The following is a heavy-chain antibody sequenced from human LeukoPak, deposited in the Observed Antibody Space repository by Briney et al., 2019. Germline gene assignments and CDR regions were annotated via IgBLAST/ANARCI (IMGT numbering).Heavy chain of an antibody. V-gene: IGHV3-48*03. D-gene: IGHD3-9*01. CDR3: ARQTLGATGYSAFDF. J-gene: IGHJ3*01. CDR2: ISDNGSPI. Sequence: GGSLRLSCAASGFTSSSHEMNWVRQAPGKGLEWVSYISDNGSPIYYADSVKGRFTVSRDNAKNSLYLQMNSLRAEDTALYYCARQTLGATGYSAFDFWGQGTLVTVSS. CDR1: GFTSSSHE.